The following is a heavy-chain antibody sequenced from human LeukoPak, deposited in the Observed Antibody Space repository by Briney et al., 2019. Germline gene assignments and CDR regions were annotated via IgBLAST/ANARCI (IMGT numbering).Heavy chain of an antibody. J-gene: IGHJ4*02. V-gene: IGHV3-48*03. CDR3: ARAFGSGSYSF. D-gene: IGHD3-10*01. CDR1: GFNFSSYE. CDR2: ISSSGSTK. Sequence: GGSLRLSCAASGFNFSSYEMTWVRQAPGKGLEWVSYISSSGSTKYYAESVKGRITISRDNANKSMYLQMNSLRAEYTAVYYCARAFGSGSYSFWGQGTLVSVSA.